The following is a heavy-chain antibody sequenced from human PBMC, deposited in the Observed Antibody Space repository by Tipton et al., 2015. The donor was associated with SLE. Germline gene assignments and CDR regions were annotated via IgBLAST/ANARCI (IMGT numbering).Heavy chain of an antibody. J-gene: IGHJ6*02. Sequence: LRLSCTVSGGSITTQYWSWLPQPPGEGLDWIGYIYKSGTTHYNPSLKTRVTMSIDASKNQFSLRLTSVTAADTAVYYCARGRQYVYGDSGTRHGVDVWGPGTMVTVAS. CDR3: ARGRQYVYGDSGTRHGVDV. D-gene: IGHD4-17*01. V-gene: IGHV4-59*11. CDR1: GGSITTQY. CDR2: IYKSGTT.